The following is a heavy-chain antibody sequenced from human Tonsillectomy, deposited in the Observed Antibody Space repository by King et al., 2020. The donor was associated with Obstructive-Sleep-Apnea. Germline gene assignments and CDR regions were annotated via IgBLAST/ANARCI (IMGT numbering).Heavy chain of an antibody. CDR1: GFTFSGSA. V-gene: IGHV3-73*01. D-gene: IGHD6-13*01. CDR2: IRSKANSYAT. Sequence: EVQLVESWGGLVQPGGSLKLSCAASGFTFSGSAMHWVRQASGKGLEWVGRIRSKANSYATAYAASVKGRFTISRDDSNNKAYLQMNSLKTEDTAVYYCARPAKGADGTGEFDYWGQGTLVTVSS. CDR3: ARPAKGADGTGEFDY. J-gene: IGHJ4*02.